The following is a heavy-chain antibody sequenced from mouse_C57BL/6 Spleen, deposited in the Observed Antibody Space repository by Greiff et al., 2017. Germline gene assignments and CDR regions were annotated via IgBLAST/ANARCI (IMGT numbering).Heavy chain of an antibody. CDR2: IHPNSGST. J-gene: IGHJ2*01. CDR1: GYTFTSYW. V-gene: IGHV1-64*01. D-gene: IGHD4-1*01. Sequence: QVQLQQPGAELVKPGASVKLSCKASGYTFTSYWMHWVKQRPGQGLEWIGMIHPNSGSTNYNEKFKSKATLTVDKSSSTAYMQLSSLTSEDSAVYYCARRELTGTSDYWGQGTTLTVSS. CDR3: ARRELTGTSDY.